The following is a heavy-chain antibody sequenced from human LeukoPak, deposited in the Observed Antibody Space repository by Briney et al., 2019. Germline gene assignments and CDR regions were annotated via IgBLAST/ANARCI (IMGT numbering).Heavy chain of an antibody. D-gene: IGHD5-12*01. CDR2: INPNSGGT. V-gene: IGHV1-2*02. CDR3: ARGSILIVAYIDY. CDR1: GYTFTGYY. Sequence: ASVKVSCKASGYTFTGYYMHWVRPAPGQGLEWMGWINPNSGGTNYAQKFQGRVTMTRDTSISTAYMELSRLRSDDTAVYYCARGSILIVAYIDYWGQGTLVTVSS. J-gene: IGHJ4*02.